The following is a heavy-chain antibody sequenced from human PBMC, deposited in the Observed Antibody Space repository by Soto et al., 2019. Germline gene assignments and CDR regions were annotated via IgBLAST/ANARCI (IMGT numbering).Heavy chain of an antibody. V-gene: IGHV3-33*01. J-gene: IGHJ5*02. Sequence: GGSLRLSCAASGFTFSSYGMHWVRQAPGKGLEWVAVIWYDGSNKYYADSVKGRFTISRDNSKNTLYLQMNSLRAEDTAVYYCARGFPDFYPLYNWFDPWGQGTLVTVSS. CDR1: GFTFSSYG. CDR2: IWYDGSNK. CDR3: ARGFPDFYPLYNWFDP. D-gene: IGHD3-3*01.